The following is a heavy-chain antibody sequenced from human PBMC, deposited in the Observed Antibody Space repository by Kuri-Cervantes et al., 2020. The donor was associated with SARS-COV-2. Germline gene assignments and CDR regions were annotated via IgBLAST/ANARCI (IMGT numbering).Heavy chain of an antibody. V-gene: IGHV1-18*01. CDR2: ISAYNGNT. D-gene: IGHD3-3*01. CDR1: GGTFSSYA. J-gene: IGHJ4*02. Sequence: ASVKVSCKASGGTFSSYAISWVRQAPGQGLEWMGWISAYNGNTNYAQKLQVRVTMTTDTSTSTAYMELRSLRADDTAVYYCARKFWSGYLLDYWGQGTLVTVSS. CDR3: ARKFWSGYLLDY.